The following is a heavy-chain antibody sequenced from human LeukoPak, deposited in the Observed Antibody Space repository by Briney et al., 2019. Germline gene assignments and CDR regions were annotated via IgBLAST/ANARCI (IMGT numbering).Heavy chain of an antibody. CDR1: GYTFTSYG. CDR3: ARLSWSYDSSGYAKRPDAFDI. CDR2: ICAYNGNT. Sequence: GASVKVSCKASGYTFTSYGISWVRQAPGQGLEWMGWICAYNGNTNYAQKLQGRVTMTTDTSTSTAYMELRSLRSDDTAVYYCARLSWSYDSSGYAKRPDAFDIWGQGTMVTVSS. D-gene: IGHD3-22*01. V-gene: IGHV1-18*01. J-gene: IGHJ3*02.